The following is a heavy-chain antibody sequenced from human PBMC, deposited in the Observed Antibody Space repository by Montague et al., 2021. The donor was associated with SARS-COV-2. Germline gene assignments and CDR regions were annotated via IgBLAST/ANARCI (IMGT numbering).Heavy chain of an antibody. J-gene: IGHJ5*02. CDR1: GGSISSYY. CDR2: IYYSGST. V-gene: IGHV4-59*01. D-gene: IGHD2-15*01. CDR3: ARASLGYCSGGRCYAGFDP. Sequence: SETLSLTCTVSGGSISSYYWSWIRQPPGKGLEWIGYIYYSGSTNYNPSLKSRVTISVDTSKNQFSLKLSSVTAADTAVYYCARASLGYCSGGRCYAGFDPWGQGTLVTVSS.